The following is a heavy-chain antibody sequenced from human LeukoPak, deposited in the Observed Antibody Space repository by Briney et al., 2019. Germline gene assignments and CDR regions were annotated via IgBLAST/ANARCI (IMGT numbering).Heavy chain of an antibody. CDR2: IYPDDSDI. V-gene: IGHV5-51*01. J-gene: IGHJ4*02. Sequence: GKSLKISCEGSGYSFDTHWIGWVRQMPGKGLEWMGIIYPDDSDIRYSPSFQGQVTMSADKSIRTAYLHWSSLKASDTAMYYCARGKREFPGSGSYSTHFEYWGQGTLVTVSS. CDR1: GYSFDTHW. CDR3: ARGKREFPGSGSYSTHFEY. D-gene: IGHD3-10*01.